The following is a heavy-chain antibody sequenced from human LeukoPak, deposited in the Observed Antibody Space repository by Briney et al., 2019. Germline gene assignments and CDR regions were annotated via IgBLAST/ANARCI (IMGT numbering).Heavy chain of an antibody. CDR1: GYSISSGYY. Sequence: SETLSLTCTVSGYSISSGYYWGWIRQPPGKGLEWIGSIYHSGSTYYNPSLKSRVTISVDTSKNQFSLKLSSVTAADTAVYYCARMRSRSVVVPAAISFDPWGQGTLVTVSS. J-gene: IGHJ5*02. D-gene: IGHD2-2*01. CDR3: ARMRSRSVVVPAAISFDP. V-gene: IGHV4-38-2*02. CDR2: IYHSGST.